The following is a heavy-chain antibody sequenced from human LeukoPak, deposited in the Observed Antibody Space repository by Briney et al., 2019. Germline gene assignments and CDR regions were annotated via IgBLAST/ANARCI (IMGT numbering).Heavy chain of an antibody. CDR3: ARGRNGYSSSWYFGGAALVY. V-gene: IGHV4-34*01. J-gene: IGHJ4*02. Sequence: SETLSLTCTVSGGSISSYYWSWIRQPPGKGLEWIGEINHSGSTNYNPSLKSRVTISVDTSKNQFSLKLSSVTAADTAVYYCARGRNGYSSSWYFGGAALVYWGQGTLVTVSS. CDR1: GGSISSYY. CDR2: INHSGST. D-gene: IGHD6-13*01.